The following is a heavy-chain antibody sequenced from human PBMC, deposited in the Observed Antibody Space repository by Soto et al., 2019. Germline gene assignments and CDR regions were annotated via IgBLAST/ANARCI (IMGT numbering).Heavy chain of an antibody. J-gene: IGHJ4*02. CDR2: INHSGST. CDR1: GGSFSGYY. CDR3: ARGIRVLRFLEWLLKSAQSPYFDY. Sequence: SETLSLTCAVYGGSFSGYYWSCIRQPPGKGLEWIGEINHSGSTNYNPSLKSRVTISVDTSKNQFSLKLSSVTAADTAVYYCARGIRVLRFLEWLLKSAQSPYFDYWGQGTPVTVS. D-gene: IGHD3-3*01. V-gene: IGHV4-34*01.